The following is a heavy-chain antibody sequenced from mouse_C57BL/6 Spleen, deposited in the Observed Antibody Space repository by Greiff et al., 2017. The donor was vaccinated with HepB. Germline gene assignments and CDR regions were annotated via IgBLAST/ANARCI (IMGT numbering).Heavy chain of an antibody. Sequence: QVQLQQPGAELVMPGASVKLSCKASGYTFTSYWMHWVKQRPGQGLEWIGEIDPSDSYTNYNQKFKGKSTLTVDKSSSTAYMQLSSLTSEDSAVYYCARRGLLRFYAIDYWGQGTSVTVSS. D-gene: IGHD1-1*01. CDR3: ARRGLLRFYAIDY. J-gene: IGHJ4*01. V-gene: IGHV1-69*01. CDR2: IDPSDSYT. CDR1: GYTFTSYW.